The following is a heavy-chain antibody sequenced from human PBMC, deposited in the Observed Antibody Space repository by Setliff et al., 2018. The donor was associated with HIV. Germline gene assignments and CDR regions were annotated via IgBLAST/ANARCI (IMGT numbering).Heavy chain of an antibody. V-gene: IGHV5-51*01. CDR1: GYSFSNYW. D-gene: IGHD5-12*01. CDR2: VYPGDSDT. Sequence: GESLKISWKGSGYSFSNYWIGWVRQMPGKGLGWMGVVYPGDSDTRYSPSFEGQVTISADQSISTAYLQWSSLKASDSAMYYCARLLNGYNSSDYYYMDVWGKGTTVTVSS. CDR3: ARLLNGYNSSDYYYMDV. J-gene: IGHJ6*03.